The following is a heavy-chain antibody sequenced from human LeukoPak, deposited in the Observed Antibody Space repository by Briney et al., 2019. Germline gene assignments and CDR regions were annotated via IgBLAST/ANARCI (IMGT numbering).Heavy chain of an antibody. Sequence: SVKVSCKASGGTFSSYAISWVRQAPGQGLEWMGRIIPIFGTANYAQKFQGRVTITTDESTSTACMELSSLRSEDTAVYYCARGGYYDSSGLDYWGQGTLVTVSS. CDR3: ARGGYYDSSGLDY. D-gene: IGHD3-22*01. CDR2: IIPIFGTA. CDR1: GGTFSSYA. J-gene: IGHJ4*02. V-gene: IGHV1-69*05.